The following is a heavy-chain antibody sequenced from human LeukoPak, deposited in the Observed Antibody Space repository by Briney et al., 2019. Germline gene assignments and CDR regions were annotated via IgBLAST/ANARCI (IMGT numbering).Heavy chain of an antibody. CDR3: ARGDIAVPFSRYYYYYGMDV. D-gene: IGHD2-2*01. CDR1: GGTFSSYA. J-gene: IGHJ6*04. Sequence: SVKVSCKASGGTFSSYAISWVRQAPGQGLEWMGGIIPIFGTANYAQKFQGRVTITADKSTSTAYMELSSLRSEDTAVYYCARGDIAVPFSRYYYYYGMDVWGKGTTVTVSS. CDR2: IIPIFGTA. V-gene: IGHV1-69*06.